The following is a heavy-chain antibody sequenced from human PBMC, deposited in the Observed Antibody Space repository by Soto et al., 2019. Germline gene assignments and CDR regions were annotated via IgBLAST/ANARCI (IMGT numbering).Heavy chain of an antibody. Sequence: ASETLSLTCTVSGGSISSYYWSWIRQPPGKGLEWIGYIYYSGSTNYNPSLKSRVTISVDTSKNQFSLKLSSVTAADTAVYYCARDTIAAAGNYYYYYGMDVWGQGTTVTVSS. V-gene: IGHV4-59*01. CDR1: GGSISSYY. CDR2: IYYSGST. J-gene: IGHJ6*02. CDR3: ARDTIAAAGNYYYYYGMDV. D-gene: IGHD6-13*01.